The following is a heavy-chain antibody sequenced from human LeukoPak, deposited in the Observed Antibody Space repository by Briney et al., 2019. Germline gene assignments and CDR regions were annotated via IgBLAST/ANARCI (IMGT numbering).Heavy chain of an antibody. CDR2: RYHSGST. V-gene: IGHV4-38-2*02. D-gene: IGHD3-3*01. CDR3: ARAMNRSGDYLGFDP. Sequence: SETLSLTCTVSGYSNSSGYYWGWIRQPAGKGLECIGTRYHSGSTFYNPSLKSRVTISVDTSKNQFSLKLISMTAADTAVYYCARAMNRSGDYLGFDPWGLGIVVTVSS. J-gene: IGHJ5*02. CDR1: GYSNSSGYY.